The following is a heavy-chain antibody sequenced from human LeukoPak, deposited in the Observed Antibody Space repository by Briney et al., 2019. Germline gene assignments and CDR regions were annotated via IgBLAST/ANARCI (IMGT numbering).Heavy chain of an antibody. Sequence: PGGSLRLSCAASGFTFSSYGMHWVRQAPGKGLAWVAFLGHEGTNKYYADSVKGRFTISRDDSKNTLFLQMNSLRPEDTAVYYCAKDGHWTFDYWGQGTLVTVSS. V-gene: IGHV3-30*02. CDR3: AKDGHWTFDY. J-gene: IGHJ4*02. CDR2: LGHEGTNK. CDR1: GFTFSSYG. D-gene: IGHD1-1*01.